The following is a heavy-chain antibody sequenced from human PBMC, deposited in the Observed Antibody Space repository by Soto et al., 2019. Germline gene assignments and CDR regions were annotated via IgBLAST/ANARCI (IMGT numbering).Heavy chain of an antibody. CDR2: IFQSRST. Sequence: PSETLSLTCFVSVGTIRSPDWWTVVRQPPGKGLEWIGEIFQSRSTNYTPSLESRVTISVDKSKNQFSLTLTSVTAADTAVYFCARGRGRYSSGWSWFDPWGQGILVTVSS. J-gene: IGHJ5*02. V-gene: IGHV4-4*02. CDR1: VGTIRSPDW. D-gene: IGHD6-19*01. CDR3: ARGRGRYSSGWSWFDP.